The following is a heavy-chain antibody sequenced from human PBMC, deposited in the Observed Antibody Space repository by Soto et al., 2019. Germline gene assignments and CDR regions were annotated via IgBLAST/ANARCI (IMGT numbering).Heavy chain of an antibody. Sequence: RKGLEWVSVIYSGGSTYYADSVKGRFTISRDNSKNTLYLQMNSLRAEDTAVYYCANSILQKAPRRGLGIWGQG. D-gene: IGHD4-4*01. V-gene: IGHV3-53*01. J-gene: IGHJ3*02. CDR2: IYSGGST. CDR3: ANSILQKAPRRGLGI.